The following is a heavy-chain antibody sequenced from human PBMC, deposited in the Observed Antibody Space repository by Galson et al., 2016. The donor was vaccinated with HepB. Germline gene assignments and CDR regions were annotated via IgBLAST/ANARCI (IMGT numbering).Heavy chain of an antibody. Sequence: SETLSLTCSVSDDTIRGFYWNWIRQPPGKGLEWIGNIHYSGNTNYNPSLQSRAPISIDTSKSQFSLKMTSVTATDTYVYVCARGRSGINKTCYDAHNWFGPWGQGALVTVSS. CDR3: ARGRSGINKTCYDAHNWFGP. D-gene: IGHD2-2*01. CDR1: DDTIRGFY. J-gene: IGHJ5*02. V-gene: IGHV4-59*01. CDR2: IHYSGNT.